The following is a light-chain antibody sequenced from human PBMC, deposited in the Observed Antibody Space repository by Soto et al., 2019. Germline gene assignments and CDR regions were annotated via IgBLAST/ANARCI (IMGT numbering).Light chain of an antibody. V-gene: IGKV3-20*01. Sequence: EIVMTQSPATLSVSPGEDVTLSCSASQSVPSRIAWYQQTPGQAPRLIIFGASDRATGTPDRFSGSGSGTDFPLTISRLEPEDSAVYYCQQFDDPVTLGQGTRLEIK. CDR3: QQFDDPVT. CDR2: GAS. CDR1: QSVPSR. J-gene: IGKJ5*01.